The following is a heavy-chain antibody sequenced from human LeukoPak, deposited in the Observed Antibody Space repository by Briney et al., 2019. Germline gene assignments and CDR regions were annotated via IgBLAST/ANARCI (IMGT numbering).Heavy chain of an antibody. CDR2: LSGSGGNT. CDR3: ASEYSSSSGY. CDR1: GFTFSNHA. D-gene: IGHD6-6*01. J-gene: IGHJ4*02. V-gene: IGHV3-23*01. Sequence: GGSLRLSCAASGFTFSNHAMSWVRQAPGKGLEWVSALSGSGGNTYYADSVKGRFTISRDNAKNSLYLQMNSLRAEDTAVYYCASEYSSSSGYWGQGTLVTVSS.